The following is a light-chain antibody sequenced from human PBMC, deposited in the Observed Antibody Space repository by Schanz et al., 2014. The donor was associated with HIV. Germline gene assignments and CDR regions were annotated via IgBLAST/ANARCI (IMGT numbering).Light chain of an antibody. CDR2: DVS. CDR1: SGDVGSYNY. V-gene: IGLV2-14*03. Sequence: QSALTQPASVSGSPGQSISISCTGTSGDVGSYNYVSWYQQHPGKAPKLMIYDVSNRPSGVSNRFSGSKSGTSASLTISGLQAEDEADYYCSSYTSSSTRVFGTGTKLTVL. CDR3: SSYTSSSTRV. J-gene: IGLJ1*01.